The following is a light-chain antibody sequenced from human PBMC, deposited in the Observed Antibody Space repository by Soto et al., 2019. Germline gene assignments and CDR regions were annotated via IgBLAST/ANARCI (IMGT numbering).Light chain of an antibody. CDR1: QSVGGS. V-gene: IGKV3-20*01. CDR2: HTS. J-gene: IGKJ1*01. CDR3: QQYTAWPLT. Sequence: ETVLTQSPGTLSLSPGERATLSCRASQSVGGSLAWYQQRPGQVPRLLVYHTSNRATGVPDRFSGSGSGTDFTLTISRLEPEDFAVYDCQQYTAWPLTFGQGSKVDIK.